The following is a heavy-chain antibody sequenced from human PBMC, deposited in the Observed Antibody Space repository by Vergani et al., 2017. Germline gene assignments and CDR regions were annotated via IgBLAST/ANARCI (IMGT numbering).Heavy chain of an antibody. D-gene: IGHD2-21*01. CDR2: IRPDGREK. CDR1: GFTFIDYW. CDR3: ATFPEFCLSGNCLDY. Sequence: EVQLVESGGGLVQPGGSLRLSCAASGFTFIDYWMGWVRQVPGKGLEWVANIRPDGREKYYVDSVKGRFTISRDNSKSSLYLHLNSLRVDDTGIYYCATFPEFCLSGNCLDYWGQGTPVTVSS. V-gene: IGHV3-7*03. J-gene: IGHJ4*02.